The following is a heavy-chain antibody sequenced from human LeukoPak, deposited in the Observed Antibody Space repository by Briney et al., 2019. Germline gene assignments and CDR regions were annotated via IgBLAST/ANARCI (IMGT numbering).Heavy chain of an antibody. CDR2: INNSGST. J-gene: IGHJ5*02. Sequence: SETLSLTCAVYGGSFSGYYWSWVRQPPGKGLEWIGEINNSGSTNYNPSLTSRVTISVDTSKNQFSLKLSSVAAADTAVSYCARGLGSARWFDPWGQGTLVTVSS. D-gene: IGHD3-10*01. CDR3: ARGLGSARWFDP. V-gene: IGHV4-34*01. CDR1: GGSFSGYY.